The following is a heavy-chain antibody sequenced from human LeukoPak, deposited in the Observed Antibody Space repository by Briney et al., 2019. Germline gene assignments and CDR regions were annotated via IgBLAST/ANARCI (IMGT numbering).Heavy chain of an antibody. D-gene: IGHD3-3*01. V-gene: IGHV4-39*01. CDR2: IYYSGST. CDR1: GGSISSSSYY. J-gene: IGHJ5*02. CDR3: ASAAYYDFWSGYHNWFDP. Sequence: PSETLSLTCTVSGGSISSSSYYWGWIRQPPGKGLEWIGSIYYSGSTYYNPSLKSRVTISVDTSKIQFSLKLSSVTAADTAVYYCASAAYYDFWSGYHNWFDPWGQGTLVTVSS.